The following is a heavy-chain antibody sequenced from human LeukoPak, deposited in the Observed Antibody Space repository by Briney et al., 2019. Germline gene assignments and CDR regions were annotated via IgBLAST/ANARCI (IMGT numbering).Heavy chain of an antibody. CDR3: ARRSGSSWSSFDY. Sequence: GGSLRLSCAASGNYWMHWVRQVPGKGLVWVSHINSDGSWTSYADSVKGRLTISRDNFGNMLYLHLDSLRVEDTAIYYCARRSGSSWSSFDYWGQGALVTVSS. CDR1: GNYW. J-gene: IGHJ4*02. V-gene: IGHV3-74*01. CDR2: INSDGSWT. D-gene: IGHD6-13*01.